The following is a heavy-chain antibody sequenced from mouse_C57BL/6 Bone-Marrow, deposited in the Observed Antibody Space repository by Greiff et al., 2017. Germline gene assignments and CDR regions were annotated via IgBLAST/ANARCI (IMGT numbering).Heavy chain of an antibody. CDR1: GFTFSSYA. CDR2: ISSGGDYI. J-gene: IGHJ3*01. Sequence: EVKLVESGAGLVKPGGSLKLSCAASGFTFSSYAMSWVRQTPEKRLEWVAYISSGGDYIYYADTVKGRFTISRDKSRNTLYLQMISLKSEDTAMYYCTKDFWFAYWGQGTLVTVSA. CDR3: TKDFWFAY. V-gene: IGHV5-9-1*02.